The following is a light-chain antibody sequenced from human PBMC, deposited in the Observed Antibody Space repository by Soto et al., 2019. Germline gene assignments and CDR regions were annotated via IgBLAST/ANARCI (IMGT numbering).Light chain of an antibody. J-gene: IGKJ1*01. CDR1: QNINSW. Sequence: DIQMTQSPSTLSASVGDRVTITCRASQNINSWLAWYQQKPGKAPKLLIYDVSILQSGVPSRFSCSGSETEFALTINSVQPDDLATYYCQQNSRQSRTFGQGTNVEIK. CDR2: DVS. V-gene: IGKV1-5*01. CDR3: QQNSRQSRT.